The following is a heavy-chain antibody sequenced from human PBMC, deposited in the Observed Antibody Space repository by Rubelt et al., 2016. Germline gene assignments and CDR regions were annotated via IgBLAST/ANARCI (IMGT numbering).Heavy chain of an antibody. CDR3: LGGYDISSFDY. J-gene: IGHJ4*02. D-gene: IGHD5-12*01. CDR2: INHSGST. CDR1: GGSFSGYY. V-gene: IGHV4-34*03. Sequence: QVQLQQWGAGLLKPSETLSLTCAVYGGSFSGYYWSWIRQPPGKGLEWLGDINHSGSTNYNPSLKRRVTISLETSKNQCSLKLSSVTAADTAVDYCLGGYDISSFDYWGQGTLVTVSS.